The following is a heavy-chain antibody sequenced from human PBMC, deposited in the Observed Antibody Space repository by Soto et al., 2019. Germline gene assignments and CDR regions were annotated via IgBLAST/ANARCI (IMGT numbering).Heavy chain of an antibody. CDR3: ARENWGYYYYGMDV. V-gene: IGHV3-23*01. CDR2: ISGSGGST. J-gene: IGHJ6*01. CDR1: GFTFSIYG. Sequence: WALLLPCVSCGFTFSIYGMTWVCQEPGKGLEWVSAISGSGGSTYYADSVKGRFTISRDNSKNTLYMQMNTLRAEDTPVYYCARENWGYYYYGMDVWGQGTTVTV. D-gene: IGHD7-27*01.